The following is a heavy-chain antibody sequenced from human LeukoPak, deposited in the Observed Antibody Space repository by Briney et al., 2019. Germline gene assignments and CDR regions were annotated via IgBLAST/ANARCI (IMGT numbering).Heavy chain of an antibody. Sequence: SETLSLTCAVYGGSFSGYYWSWIRQPPGKGLEWIGEINHSGSTNYNPSLKSRVTISVGTSKNQFSLKLSSVTAADTAVYYCARGHKRAVADYWGQGTLVTVSS. CDR2: INHSGST. D-gene: IGHD6-19*01. J-gene: IGHJ4*02. V-gene: IGHV4-34*01. CDR3: ARGHKRAVADY. CDR1: GGSFSGYY.